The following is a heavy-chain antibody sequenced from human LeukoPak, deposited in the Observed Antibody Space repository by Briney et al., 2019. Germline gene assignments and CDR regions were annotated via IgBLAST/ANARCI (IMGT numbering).Heavy chain of an antibody. Sequence: PSETLSLTCAVSGYSISSGYYWGWIRQPPGKGLEWIGSIYHSGSTYYNPSLKSRVTISVDTSKNQFSLKLSSVTAADTAVYYCARGRWWLRWGQGTLVTVSS. CDR3: ARGRWWLR. V-gene: IGHV4-38-2*01. CDR2: IYHSGST. D-gene: IGHD5-12*01. CDR1: GYSISSGYY. J-gene: IGHJ4*02.